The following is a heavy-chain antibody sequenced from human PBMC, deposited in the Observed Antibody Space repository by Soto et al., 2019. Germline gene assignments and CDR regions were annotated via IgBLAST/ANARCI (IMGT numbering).Heavy chain of an antibody. J-gene: IGHJ6*02. Sequence: PSQTLSLTCAISGDSVSSNSAAWNWIRQSPSRGLEWLGRTYYRSKWYNDYAVSVKSRITINPDTSKNQFSLQLNSVTPEDTAVYYCARAGITMIVVGKGFCMDVWGQGTTVTVSS. CDR3: ARAGITMIVVGKGFCMDV. CDR1: GDSVSSNSAA. D-gene: IGHD3-22*01. V-gene: IGHV6-1*01. CDR2: TYYRSKWYN.